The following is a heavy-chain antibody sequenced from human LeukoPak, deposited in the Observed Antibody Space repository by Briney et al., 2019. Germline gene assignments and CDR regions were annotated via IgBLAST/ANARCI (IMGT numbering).Heavy chain of an antibody. CDR1: GGSISSSSYY. CDR3: ARTTEEYYGSGKSRKYYSYYYYMDV. D-gene: IGHD3-10*01. Sequence: PSETLSLTCTVSGGSISSSSYYWGWIRQPPGKGLEWIGSIYYNGNTYYNPSLKSRVTISVDTSKNQFSLKLSSVTAADTAVYYCARTTEEYYGSGKSRKYYSYYYYMDVWGKGTTVTVSS. J-gene: IGHJ6*03. CDR2: IYYNGNT. V-gene: IGHV4-39*07.